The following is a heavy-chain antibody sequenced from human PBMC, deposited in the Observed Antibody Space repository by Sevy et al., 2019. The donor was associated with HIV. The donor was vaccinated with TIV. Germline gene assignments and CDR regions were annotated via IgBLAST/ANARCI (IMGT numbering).Heavy chain of an antibody. V-gene: IGHV3-48*03. J-gene: IGHJ6*03. CDR3: ARDPPETGPKYSYFMDV. CDR1: GFTLSSHE. CDR2: ISSGSSTK. D-gene: IGHD3-9*01. Sequence: GGSLRLSCEASGFTLSSHEMNWVRQVPGKGLEWFSYISSGSSTKFYTDSVKGRFTISRDNAKNSLYLHMDSLRVEDTAVYYCARDPPETGPKYSYFMDVWGKGTTVTVSS.